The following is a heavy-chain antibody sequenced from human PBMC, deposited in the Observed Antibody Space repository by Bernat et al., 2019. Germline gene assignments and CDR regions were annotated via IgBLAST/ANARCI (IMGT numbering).Heavy chain of an antibody. CDR1: GFTFSSYG. Sequence: QVQLVESGGGVVQPGRSLRLSCAASGFTFSSYGMHWVRQAPGKGLEWVAVIWYDGSNKYYADSVKGRFTISRDNSKNTLYLQMNSLRAEDTAVYYCARGLWFRDLRLHPFDYWGQGTLVTVSS. CDR3: ARGLWFRDLRLHPFDY. D-gene: IGHD3-10*01. V-gene: IGHV3-33*01. J-gene: IGHJ4*02. CDR2: IWYDGSNK.